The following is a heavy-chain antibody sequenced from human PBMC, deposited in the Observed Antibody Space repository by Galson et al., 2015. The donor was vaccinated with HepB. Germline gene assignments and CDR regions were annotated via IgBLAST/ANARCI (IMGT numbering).Heavy chain of an antibody. D-gene: IGHD3-9*01. Sequence: PALVKPTQTLTLTCTFSGFSLSTSGVGVGWIRQPPGKALEWLALIYWNDDKRYSPSLKSRLTITKDTSKNQVVLTMTNMDPVDTATYYCAHIAPSGYFYWLGPYYDYYGMDVWGQGTTVTVSS. CDR1: GFSLSTSGVG. J-gene: IGHJ6*02. V-gene: IGHV2-5*01. CDR2: IYWNDDK. CDR3: AHIAPSGYFYWLGPYYDYYGMDV.